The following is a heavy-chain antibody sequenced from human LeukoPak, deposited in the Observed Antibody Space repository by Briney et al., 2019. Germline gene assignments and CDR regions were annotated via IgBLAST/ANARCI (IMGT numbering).Heavy chain of an antibody. CDR3: ARPVRGVIIYFDY. V-gene: IGHV3-23*01. CDR1: GFTFSSYG. J-gene: IGHJ4*02. CDR2: ISGSGGST. D-gene: IGHD3-10*02. Sequence: PGGSLRLSCAASGFTFSSYGMSWVRQAPGKGLEWVSAISGSGGSTYYADSVKGRFTISRDNSKNTLYLQMNSLRAEDTAVYYCARPVRGVIIYFDYWGQGTLVTVSS.